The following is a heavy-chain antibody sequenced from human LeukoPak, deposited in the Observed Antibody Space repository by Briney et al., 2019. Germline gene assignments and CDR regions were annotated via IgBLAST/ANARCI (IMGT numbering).Heavy chain of an antibody. J-gene: IGHJ4*02. V-gene: IGHV3-33*08. CDR2: IWYDGSNK. CDR3: ARDRVTGTTGHYFDY. D-gene: IGHD1-20*01. CDR1: GFTFSSYA. Sequence: GGSLRLSCAASGFTFSSYAMHWVRQAPGKGLEWVAVIWYDGSNKYYADSVKGRFTISRDNSKNTLYLQMNSLRAEDTAVYYCARDRVTGTTGHYFDYWGQGTLVTVSS.